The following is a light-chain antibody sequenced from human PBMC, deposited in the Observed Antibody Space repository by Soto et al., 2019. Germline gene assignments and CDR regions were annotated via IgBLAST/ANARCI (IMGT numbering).Light chain of an antibody. CDR1: QGISNY. CDR3: QKYNRAPFT. CDR2: AAS. V-gene: IGKV1-27*01. Sequence: DIQMTQSPSSLSASVGDRVAIPCRASQGISNYLAWDQQKPGKVPKLLIYAASTLQSGVPSRFSGSGSGTDFTLTISSLQPVDVATYYCQKYNRAPFTFGPGTKVDIK. J-gene: IGKJ3*01.